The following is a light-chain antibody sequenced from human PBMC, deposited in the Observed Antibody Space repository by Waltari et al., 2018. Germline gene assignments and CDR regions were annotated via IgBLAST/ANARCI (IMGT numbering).Light chain of an antibody. CDR1: QSVGSS. J-gene: IGKJ5*01. CDR2: DAS. Sequence: EIVLTQSPVTLSLAPGERATLSCWASQSVGSSLAWYQQKPGQAPRLLMYDASNRATGVTARFNGSGFGTDFTLTIISLQSEDSAVYYCQQRSNWPPITFGQGTRLEIK. CDR3: QQRSNWPPIT. V-gene: IGKV3-11*01.